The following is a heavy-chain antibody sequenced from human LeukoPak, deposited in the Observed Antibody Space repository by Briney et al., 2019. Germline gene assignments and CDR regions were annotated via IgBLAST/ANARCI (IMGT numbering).Heavy chain of an antibody. J-gene: IGHJ4*02. CDR1: GGTFSSYA. V-gene: IGHV1-69*04. Sequence: SVKVSCTASGGTFSSYAISWVRQAPGQGLEWMGRIIPILGIANYAQKFQGRVTITADKSTSTAYMELNSLRSEDTAVYYCARDGDYDFWSGYPAHFDYWGQGTLVTVSS. CDR2: IIPILGIA. CDR3: ARDGDYDFWSGYPAHFDY. D-gene: IGHD3-3*01.